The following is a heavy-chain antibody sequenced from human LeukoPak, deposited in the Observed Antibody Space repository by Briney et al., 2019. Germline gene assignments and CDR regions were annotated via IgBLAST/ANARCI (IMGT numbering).Heavy chain of an antibody. J-gene: IGHJ6*02. CDR1: GFTFSSYA. CDR2: ISGSGGST. Sequence: GGSLRLSCAASGFTFSSYAMSWVRQAPGKGLEWVSAISGSGGSTYYADSVKGRFTISRDNSKNTLYLQMNSLRAEDTAVYYCARRPIKYYYYGMDVWGQGTTVTVSS. V-gene: IGHV3-23*01. CDR3: ARRPIKYYYYGMDV.